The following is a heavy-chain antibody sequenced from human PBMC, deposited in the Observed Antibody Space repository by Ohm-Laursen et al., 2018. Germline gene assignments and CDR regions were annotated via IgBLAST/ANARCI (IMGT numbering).Heavy chain of an antibody. CDR2: INPNSGGT. CDR1: GYTFTGYY. V-gene: IGHV1-2*02. CDR3: ARDSSGYYVDY. J-gene: IGHJ4*02. D-gene: IGHD3-22*01. Sequence: ASVKVSCNASGYTFTGYYMHWVRQAPGQGLEWMGWINPNSGGTNYAQKFQGRVTMTRDTSTSTFYMELSSLRSEDTAIYYCARDSSGYYVDYWGQGTLVTVSS.